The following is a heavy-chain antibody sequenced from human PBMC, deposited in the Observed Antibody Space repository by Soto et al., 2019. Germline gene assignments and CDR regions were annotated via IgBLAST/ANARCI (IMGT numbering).Heavy chain of an antibody. J-gene: IGHJ6*02. CDR2: INHSGST. D-gene: IGHD6-13*01. CDR1: GGSFSGYY. Sequence: SETLSLTCAVYGGSFSGYYWSWIRPPPGKGLEWIGEINHSGSTNYNPPLKSRVTISVDTSKNQFSLKLSSVTAADTAVYYCARSPRRSSSSWFYYYYGMDVWGQGTTVT. V-gene: IGHV4-34*01. CDR3: ARSPRRSSSSWFYYYYGMDV.